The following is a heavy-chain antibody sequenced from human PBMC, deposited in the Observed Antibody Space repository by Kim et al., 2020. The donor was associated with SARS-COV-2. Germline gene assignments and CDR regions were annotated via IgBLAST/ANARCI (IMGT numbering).Heavy chain of an antibody. CDR2: INHSGST. CDR3: ARGRGYCSGGSCSVDY. D-gene: IGHD2-15*01. Sequence: SETLSLTCAVYGGSFSGYYWSWIRQPPGKGLEWIGEINHSGSTNYNPSLKSRVTISVDTSKNQFSLKLSSVTAADTAVYYCARGRGYCSGGSCSVDYWG. J-gene: IGHJ4*01. V-gene: IGHV4-34*01. CDR1: GGSFSGYY.